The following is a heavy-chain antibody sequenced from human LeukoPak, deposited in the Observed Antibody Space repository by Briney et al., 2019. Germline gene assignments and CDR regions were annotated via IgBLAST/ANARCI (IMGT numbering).Heavy chain of an antibody. V-gene: IGHV3-21*01. CDR1: GFTFSSYS. CDR3: ASADFWSGYSDY. D-gene: IGHD3-3*01. Sequence: GGSLRLSCAASGFTFSSYSMNWVRQAPGKGLEWVSSISSSSSYIYYADSMEGRFTISRDNAKNSLYLQMNSLRAEDTAVYYCASADFWSGYSDYWGQGTLVTVSS. J-gene: IGHJ4*02. CDR2: ISSSSSYI.